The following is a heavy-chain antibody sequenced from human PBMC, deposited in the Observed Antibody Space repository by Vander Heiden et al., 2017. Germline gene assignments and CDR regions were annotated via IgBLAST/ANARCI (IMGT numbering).Heavy chain of an antibody. CDR2: INPNSGGT. J-gene: IGHJ5*02. D-gene: IGHD1-1*01. CDR3: ARDGDLEFDP. V-gene: IGHV1-2*02. Sequence: MGWINPNSGGTNYAQKFQGRVTMTRDTSISTAYMDLSRLRSDDTAVYYCARDGDLEFDPWGQGTLVTVSS.